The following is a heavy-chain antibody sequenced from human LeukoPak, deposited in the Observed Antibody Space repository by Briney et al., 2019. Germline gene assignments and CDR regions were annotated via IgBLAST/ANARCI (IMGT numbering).Heavy chain of an antibody. V-gene: IGHV3-7*01. J-gene: IGHJ4*02. Sequence: GGSLRLSCAASGFTLSANWMSWVRQAPGEGLGWVANLKQDGSETYYVDSVKGRFTISRDNAKNSLYLQMNSLRGEDTAVYYCARDDGFYSASGIYQNYFDHWGQGILVTVSP. CDR1: GFTLSANW. CDR3: ARDDGFYSASGIYQNYFDH. D-gene: IGHD3-10*01. CDR2: LKQDGSET.